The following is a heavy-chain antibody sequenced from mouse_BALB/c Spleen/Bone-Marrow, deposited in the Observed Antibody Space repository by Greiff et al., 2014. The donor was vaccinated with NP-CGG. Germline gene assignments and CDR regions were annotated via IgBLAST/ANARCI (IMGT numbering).Heavy chain of an antibody. CDR1: GYSITSDYA. CDR2: ISYSGST. J-gene: IGHJ1*01. Sequence: EVQGVESGPGLVKPSQSLSLTCTVTGYSITSDYAWNWIRQFPGNKLEWMGYISYSGSTSYNPSLKSRISITRDTSKNQFFLQLNSVTTEDTATYYCARDYWYFDVWGAGTTVTVSS. CDR3: ARDYWYFDV. V-gene: IGHV3-2*02.